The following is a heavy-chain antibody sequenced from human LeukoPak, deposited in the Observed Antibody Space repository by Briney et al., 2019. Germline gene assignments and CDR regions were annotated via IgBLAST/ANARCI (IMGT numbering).Heavy chain of an antibody. CDR2: IRDSGSST. J-gene: IGHJ4*02. D-gene: IGHD2-15*01. V-gene: IGHV3-23*01. CDR3: TTRSPARYCSDGACYSSADY. Sequence: GGALRLSCAASGFTFSSYAMSWVRQAPGKGLEWVSAIRDSGSSTHYADSVKGRSTTSRDNSKNTLFLQMNSLRAEDTAIYYCTTRSPARYCSDGACYSSADYWGQGTLVTVSS. CDR1: GFTFSSYA.